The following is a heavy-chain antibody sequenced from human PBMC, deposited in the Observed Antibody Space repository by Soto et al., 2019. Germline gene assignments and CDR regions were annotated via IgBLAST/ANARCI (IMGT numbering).Heavy chain of an antibody. D-gene: IGHD1-20*01. CDR1: GYTFTSYG. V-gene: IGHV1-18*01. J-gene: IGHJ6*02. CDR3: ARVVWDYYRMDV. CDR2: ISAYNGNT. Sequence: ASVKVSCKASGYTFTSYGTRWVRQAPGEGLGWMGWISAYNGNTNYAQKLQGRVTMTTDTSTSTAYMELRSLRFDDTAVYYCARVVWDYYRMDVWGQGTTVTVSS.